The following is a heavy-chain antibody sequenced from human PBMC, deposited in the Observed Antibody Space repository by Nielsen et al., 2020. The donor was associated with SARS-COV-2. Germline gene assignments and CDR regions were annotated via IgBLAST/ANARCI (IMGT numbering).Heavy chain of an antibody. CDR3: AKSLLVGGFPGYGMDV. V-gene: IGHV3-9*01. CDR1: GFTFDDYA. J-gene: IGHJ6*02. D-gene: IGHD1-26*01. Sequence: SLKISCAASGFTFDDYAMHWVRQAPGKGLEWVSGISWNSGSIAYADSAKGRFTISRDNAKSSLYLQMNSLRPEDTAVYYCAKSLLVGGFPGYGMDVWGQGTTVTVSS. CDR2: ISWNSGSI.